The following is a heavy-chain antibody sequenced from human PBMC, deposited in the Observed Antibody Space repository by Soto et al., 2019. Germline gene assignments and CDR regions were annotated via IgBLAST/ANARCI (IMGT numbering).Heavy chain of an antibody. CDR1: GGSISSSSYY. J-gene: IGHJ5*02. Sequence: SETLSLTCTVPGGSISSSSYYWGWIRQPPGKGLEWIGSIFYSGSTYYNPSLKSRVTISVDTSKNQFSLKLSSVTAADTAVYYCARDTLPGSTIAAAGSRWPGAFDPWGQGTLVTVSS. CDR2: IFYSGST. D-gene: IGHD6-13*01. V-gene: IGHV4-39*07. CDR3: ARDTLPGSTIAAAGSRWPGAFDP.